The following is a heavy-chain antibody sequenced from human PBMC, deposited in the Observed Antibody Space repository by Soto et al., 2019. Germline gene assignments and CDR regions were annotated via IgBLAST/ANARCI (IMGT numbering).Heavy chain of an antibody. J-gene: IGHJ6*02. CDR2: IYHGGST. CDR3: ARLSFSYGVDV. CDR1: GGSISSANW. V-gene: IGHV4-4*02. Sequence: SETLSLTCAVSGGSISSANWWTWVRQPPGKGLEWIGGIYHGGSTSYNPSLKSRVTLSLAKFKNHFSLNLTSVTAADTAVYYCARLSFSYGVDVWGQGTTVTVSS.